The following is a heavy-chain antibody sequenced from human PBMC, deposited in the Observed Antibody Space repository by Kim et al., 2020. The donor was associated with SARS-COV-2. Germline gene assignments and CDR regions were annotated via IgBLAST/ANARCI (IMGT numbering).Heavy chain of an antibody. J-gene: IGHJ4*02. V-gene: IGHV3-30-3*01. CDR2: ISYDGSNK. CDR3: ARAEPDYGDYFGLDY. CDR1: GFTFSSYA. Sequence: GGSLRLSCAASGFTFSSYAMHWVRQAPGKGLEWVAVISYDGSNKYYADSVKGRFTISRDNSKNTLYLQMNSLRAEDTAVYYCARAEPDYGDYFGLDYWGQGTLVTVSS. D-gene: IGHD4-17*01.